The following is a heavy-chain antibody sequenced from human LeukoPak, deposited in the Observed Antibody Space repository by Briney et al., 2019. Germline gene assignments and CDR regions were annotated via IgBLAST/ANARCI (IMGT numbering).Heavy chain of an antibody. CDR3: ARFGQLQLVRGYYYYMDV. CDR1: GGSISPFY. CDR2: IYYSGST. Sequence: SETLSLTCTVSGGSISPFYWGWFRQPPGKGLEWIGYIYYSGSTNYNPSLKSRVTILVDTSKNQLSLKLSSVTAADTAIYYCARFGQLQLVRGYYYYMDVWGKGTTVTVSS. D-gene: IGHD6-13*01. J-gene: IGHJ6*03. V-gene: IGHV4-59*01.